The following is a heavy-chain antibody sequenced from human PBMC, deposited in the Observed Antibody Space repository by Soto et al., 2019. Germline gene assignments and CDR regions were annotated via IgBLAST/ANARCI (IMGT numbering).Heavy chain of an antibody. J-gene: IGHJ4*02. CDR2: IAFDGSDE. CDR1: GFTFSSFG. D-gene: IGHD5-18*01. Sequence: QVQLVESGGGVVQPGRSLRLSCVVSGFTFSSFGMHWVRQAPGKGLEWVAVIAFDGSDEYYGDSVKGRFSISRDNSKSTLYLQMNSLRPEDAAVHYCAKGLYSYGSSYFESWGQGTLVTVSS. V-gene: IGHV3-30*18. CDR3: AKGLYSYGSSYFES.